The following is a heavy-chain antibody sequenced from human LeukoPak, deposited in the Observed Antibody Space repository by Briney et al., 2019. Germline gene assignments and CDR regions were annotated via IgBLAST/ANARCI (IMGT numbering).Heavy chain of an antibody. CDR3: ARGHIPKRSTVVPAAIGGWFDP. J-gene: IGHJ5*02. Sequence: GGSLRLSCAASGFTSSSYWMSWVRQAPGKGLEWVANIKQDGSEKYYVDSVKGRFTISRDNAKNSLYLQMNSLRAEDTAVYYCARGHIPKRSTVVPAAIGGWFDPWGQGTLVTVSS. CDR2: IKQDGSEK. D-gene: IGHD2-2*01. CDR1: GFTSSSYW. V-gene: IGHV3-7*01.